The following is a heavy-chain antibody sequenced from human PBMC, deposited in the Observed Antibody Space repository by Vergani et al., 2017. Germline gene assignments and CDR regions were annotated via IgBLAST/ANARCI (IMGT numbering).Heavy chain of an antibody. Sequence: QVNLQESGPGLVKPSETLSLTCAVSGDSISSGNNWGWIRQPPGKGLEWISSVSHSGDTYFNPSLKGRVSISMDTSKNQFSLTLTSVTAADTAVYYCASDTHSGQRADRWGQGILVTVTS. CDR3: ASDTHSGQRADR. J-gene: IGHJ5*02. CDR1: GDSISSGNN. CDR2: VSHSGDT. V-gene: IGHV4-38-2*01. D-gene: IGHD6-19*01.